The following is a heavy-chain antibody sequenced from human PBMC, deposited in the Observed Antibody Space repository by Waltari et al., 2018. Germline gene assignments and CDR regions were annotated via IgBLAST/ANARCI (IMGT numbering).Heavy chain of an antibody. CDR2: IRSDGGKK. Sequence: VHLVESGGGVVLPGGSLRLSCAASGFIFRRYDMHWVRQAPGKGLEWVTVIRSDGGKKFYAETVKGRFTISRDNSRDTLFLQMNSLRSADTAIYLCARGVSSSSPTFWGRGTLVTVSS. D-gene: IGHD6-13*01. CDR1: GFIFRRYD. J-gene: IGHJ4*02. CDR3: ARGVSSSSPTF. V-gene: IGHV3-30*02.